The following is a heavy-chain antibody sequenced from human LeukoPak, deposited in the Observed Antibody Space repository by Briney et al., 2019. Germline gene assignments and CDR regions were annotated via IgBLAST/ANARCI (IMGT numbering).Heavy chain of an antibody. V-gene: IGHV3-23*01. CDR2: ISGSGGST. CDR1: GFXFSSYA. CDR3: AREGQMYYFDY. D-gene: IGHD5-24*01. J-gene: IGHJ4*02. Sequence: PGGSLRLSCAASGFXFSSYAISWVRQAPGKGLEWVSAISGSGGSTSYADSVKGRFIISRDNSKNTLYLQMNSLRGEDTAVYFCAREGQMYYFDYWGQGTLVTVSS.